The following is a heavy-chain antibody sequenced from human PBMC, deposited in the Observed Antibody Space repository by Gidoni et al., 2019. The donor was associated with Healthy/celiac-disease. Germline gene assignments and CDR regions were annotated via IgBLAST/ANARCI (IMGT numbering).Heavy chain of an antibody. J-gene: IGHJ4*02. CDR3: ASAGCSGGSCYAGFDY. CDR1: GYTFTGYY. V-gene: IGHV1-2*04. D-gene: IGHD2-15*01. Sequence: QVQLVQSGAEVKKPGASVKVYCKASGYTFTGYYMHWVRQAPGQGLEWMGWINPNSGGTNYAQKFPGLVTMTRDTSISTAYMELSRLRSDDTAMYYCASAGCSGGSCYAGFDYWGQGTLVTVSS. CDR2: INPNSGGT.